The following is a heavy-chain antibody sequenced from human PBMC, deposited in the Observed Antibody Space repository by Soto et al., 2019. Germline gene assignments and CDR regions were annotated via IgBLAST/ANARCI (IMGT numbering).Heavy chain of an antibody. CDR2: INPHGGST. D-gene: IGHD3-3*01. CDR1: GYSFAGYW. Sequence: GESLKISCKGSGYSFAGYWITWVRQKPGKGLEWMGVINPHGGSTKYAQKFQGRVTMTRDTSRSTVYMELRSLRSDDTAIYNCARSSGGNFGIIIEGSNWFDPWGQGTLVTVS. CDR3: ARSSGGNFGIIIEGSNWFDP. J-gene: IGHJ5*02. V-gene: IGHV1-46*01.